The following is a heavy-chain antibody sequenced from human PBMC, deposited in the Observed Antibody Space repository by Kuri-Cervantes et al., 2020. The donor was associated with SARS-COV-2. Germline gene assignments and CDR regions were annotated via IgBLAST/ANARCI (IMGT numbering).Heavy chain of an antibody. CDR3: ARSAARAFDY. D-gene: IGHD6-6*01. J-gene: IGHJ4*02. V-gene: IGHV3-21*01. Sequence: GGSLRLSCAASGFTFSSYSMNWVRQAPGKGLEWVSSISSSSSYIYHADSVKGRFTISRDNAKNSLYLQMNSLRAEDTAVYYCARSAARAFDYWGQGTLVTVSS. CDR1: GFTFSSYS. CDR2: ISSSSSYI.